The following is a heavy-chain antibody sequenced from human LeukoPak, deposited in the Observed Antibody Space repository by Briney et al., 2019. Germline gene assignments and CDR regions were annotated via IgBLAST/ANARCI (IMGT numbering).Heavy chain of an antibody. CDR3: ARGPNYFDY. Sequence: GGSLRLSCVASGFRFNGYPMHWVRQAPGKGLEWVAFISDEGRDTYYADSVKGRFTVSRDNSKNTLYLRMNSLRAEDTAVYYCARGPNYFDYWGQGALVTVSS. J-gene: IGHJ4*02. CDR2: ISDEGRDT. CDR1: GFRFNGYP. V-gene: IGHV3-30*04.